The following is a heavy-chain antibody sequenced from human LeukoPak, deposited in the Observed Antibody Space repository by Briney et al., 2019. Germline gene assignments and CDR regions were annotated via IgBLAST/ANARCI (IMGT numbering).Heavy chain of an antibody. V-gene: IGHV4-59*08. CDR3: ARHPSALTGTHPFDY. CDR1: GGSISSYY. D-gene: IGHD1-7*01. Sequence: SETLSLTCTVSGGSISSYYWSWIRQPPGKGLEWIGYIYYSGSTNYNPSLKSRVTISVDTSKNQFSLKLSSVTAADTAVYYCARHPSALTGTHPFDYWGQGTLVTVSS. CDR2: IYYSGST. J-gene: IGHJ4*02.